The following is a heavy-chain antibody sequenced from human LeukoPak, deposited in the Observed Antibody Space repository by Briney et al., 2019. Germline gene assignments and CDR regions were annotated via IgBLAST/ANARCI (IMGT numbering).Heavy chain of an antibody. V-gene: IGHV3-74*01. CDR2: INGDGSST. J-gene: IGHJ4*02. D-gene: IGHD6-13*01. CDR3: ARVTDSSSWVIAY. CDR1: GFTFSSIW. Sequence: PGGSLRLSCAASGFTFSSIWVHSVRQAPGKGLVWVSRINGDGSSTNYADSVRGRFTISRDNAKNTLYLQMNSLRAEDTAVYYCARVTDSSSWVIAYRGQGTLVTVSS.